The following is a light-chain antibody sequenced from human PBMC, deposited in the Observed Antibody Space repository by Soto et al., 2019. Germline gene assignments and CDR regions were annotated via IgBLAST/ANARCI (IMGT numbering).Light chain of an antibody. J-gene: IGKJ1*01. CDR2: GAS. Sequence: DSVLTQSPCTLSLSPGQRATLSCRASQSISSSFLAWYQQKPGQAPRLLIYGASSRATGIPDRFSGSGSGTDFTLTISRLEPEDFAVYYCQQCGSSPETFGQGTKVDIK. V-gene: IGKV3-20*01. CDR3: QQCGSSPET. CDR1: QSISSSF.